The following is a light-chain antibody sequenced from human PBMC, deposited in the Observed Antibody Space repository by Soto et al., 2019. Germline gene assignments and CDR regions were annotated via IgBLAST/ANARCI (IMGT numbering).Light chain of an antibody. CDR3: QQSYDTPFA. V-gene: IGKV1-39*01. CDR1: QSISSY. CDR2: DVS. J-gene: IGKJ3*01. Sequence: DIQMTQSPSSLSASIGDRVTITCRASQSISSYLKWYQQKPGKAPNLLMYDVSTLQSGVPSRFSGSGYGKDFTLTISSLQHEDCATYCCQQSYDTPFAFGPGTKVDIK.